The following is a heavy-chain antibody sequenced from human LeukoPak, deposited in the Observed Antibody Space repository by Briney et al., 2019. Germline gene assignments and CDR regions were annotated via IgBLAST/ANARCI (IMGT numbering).Heavy chain of an antibody. CDR2: IKQDGSEK. D-gene: IGHD1-20*01. CDR3: ARDMTGTTVFDP. Sequence: GGSLRLSCAASGFTFSSYGMHWVRQPPGKGLEWVANIKQDGSEKYYVDSVKGRFTISRDNAKNSLYLQMNSLRAEDTAVYYCARDMTGTTVFDPWGQGTLVTVSS. J-gene: IGHJ5*02. V-gene: IGHV3-7*01. CDR1: GFTFSSYG.